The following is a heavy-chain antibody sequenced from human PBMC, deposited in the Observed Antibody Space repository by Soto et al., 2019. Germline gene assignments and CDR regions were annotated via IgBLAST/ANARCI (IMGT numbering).Heavy chain of an antibody. CDR2: IYYSGST. V-gene: IGHV4-61*01. D-gene: IGHD3-10*01. CDR1: GGSISSSSYY. J-gene: IGHJ6*02. CDR3: ARSRGVTLLYYYYYGMDV. Sequence: SETLSLTCTVSGGSISSSSYYWSWIRQPPGKGLEWIGYIYYSGSTNYNPSLKSRVTISVDTSKNQFSLKLSSVTAADTAVYYCARSRGVTLLYYYYYGMDVWGQGTTVTVS.